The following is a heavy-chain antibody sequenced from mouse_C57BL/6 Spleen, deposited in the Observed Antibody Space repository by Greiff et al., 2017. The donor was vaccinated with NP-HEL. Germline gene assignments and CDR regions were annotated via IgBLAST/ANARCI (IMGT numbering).Heavy chain of an antibody. Sequence: DVKLVESGGGLVQPGGSLKLSCAASGFTFSDYYMYWVRQTPEKRLEWVAYISNGGGSTYYPDTVKGRFTISRDNAKNTLYLQMSRLKSEDTAMYYCARHPTLDYWGQGTTLTVSS. CDR1: GFTFSDYY. J-gene: IGHJ2*01. V-gene: IGHV5-12*01. CDR2: ISNGGGST. D-gene: IGHD2-10*01. CDR3: ARHPTLDY.